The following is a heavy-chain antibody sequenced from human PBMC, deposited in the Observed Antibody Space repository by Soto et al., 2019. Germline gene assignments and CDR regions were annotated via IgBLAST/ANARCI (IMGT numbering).Heavy chain of an antibody. CDR3: ARNEGYCSSTSCPPDY. V-gene: IGHV1-69*02. CDR2: IIPILGIA. CDR1: GGTFSSYT. J-gene: IGHJ4*02. Sequence: ASVKVSCKASGGTFSSYTISWVRQAPGQGLEWMGRIIPILGIANYAQKFQGRVTITADKSTSTAYMELSSLRSEDTAVYYCARNEGYCSSTSCPPDYWGQGTLVTVSS. D-gene: IGHD2-2*01.